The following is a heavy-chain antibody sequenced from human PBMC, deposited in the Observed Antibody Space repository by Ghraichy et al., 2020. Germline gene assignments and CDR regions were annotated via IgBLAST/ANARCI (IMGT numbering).Heavy chain of an antibody. V-gene: IGHV3-11*01. D-gene: IGHD3-22*01. Sequence: VGSLRLSCAASGFTFSDYYMSWIRQAPGKGLEWVSYISSSGSTIYYADSVKGRFTISRDNAKNSLYLQMNSLRAEDTAVYYCARDLYYDSSGYFQYWGQGTLVTVSS. J-gene: IGHJ4*02. CDR3: ARDLYYDSSGYFQY. CDR1: GFTFSDYY. CDR2: ISSSGSTI.